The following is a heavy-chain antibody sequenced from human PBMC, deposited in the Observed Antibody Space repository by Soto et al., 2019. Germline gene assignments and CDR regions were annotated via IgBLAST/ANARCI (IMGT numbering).Heavy chain of an antibody. CDR1: GGSITTNY. Sequence: ASETLSLTCTVSGGSITTNYWSWIRQPPGKGLEWIGYIYYRGSTNYNPSLKSRVTISVDTSKNQLSLKLSSVTAADTAVYYCAGRYCTSVTSSIPQGNWFFPWGQGVLVTVSS. CDR3: AGRYCTSVTSSIPQGNWFFP. V-gene: IGHV4-59*08. D-gene: IGHD2-8*02. CDR2: IYYRGST. J-gene: IGHJ5*02.